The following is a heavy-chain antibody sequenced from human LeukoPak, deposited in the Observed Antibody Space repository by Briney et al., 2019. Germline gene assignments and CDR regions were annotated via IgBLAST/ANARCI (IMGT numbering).Heavy chain of an antibody. V-gene: IGHV3-11*01. CDR2: ISSSGTTI. D-gene: IGHD6-19*01. Sequence: PGGSLRLSCAASGFTFSDYYMSWIRQAPGKGLEWVSYISSSGTTIYYADSVKGRFTISRDNAKNSLYLQMNSLRAEDTAVYYCAKGKLSGWYRPLNFDYWGQGTLVTVSS. CDR1: GFTFSDYY. CDR3: AKGKLSGWYRPLNFDY. J-gene: IGHJ4*02.